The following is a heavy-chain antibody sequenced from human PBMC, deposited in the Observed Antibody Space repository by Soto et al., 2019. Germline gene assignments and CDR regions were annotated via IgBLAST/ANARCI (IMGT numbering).Heavy chain of an antibody. Sequence: QVTWKESGPVLVKPTETLTLTCTVSGFSLSNARMGVSWIRQPPGKALEWLAHIFSNDEKDYSTSLKSRLTIANETSKSQVVLTSTNMDPVDTATYYCARILVDPARVPLDYWGQGTLVTVS. J-gene: IGHJ4*02. D-gene: IGHD5-18*01. CDR1: GFSLSNARMG. CDR3: ARILVDPARVPLDY. CDR2: IFSNDEK. V-gene: IGHV2-26*01.